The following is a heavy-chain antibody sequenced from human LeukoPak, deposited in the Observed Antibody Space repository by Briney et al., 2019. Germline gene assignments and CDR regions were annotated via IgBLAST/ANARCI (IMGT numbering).Heavy chain of an antibody. CDR1: GGSISSYY. CDR2: IYTSGST. V-gene: IGHV4-4*09. CDR3: TTRYSSSYHGENYMDV. J-gene: IGHJ6*03. Sequence: SETLSLTCTVSGGSISSYYWSWIRQPPGKGLEWIGYIYTSGSTNYNPSLKSRVTISVDTSKNQFSLKLSSVTAADTAVYYCTTRYSSSYHGENYMDVWGKGTTVTVSS. D-gene: IGHD6-13*01.